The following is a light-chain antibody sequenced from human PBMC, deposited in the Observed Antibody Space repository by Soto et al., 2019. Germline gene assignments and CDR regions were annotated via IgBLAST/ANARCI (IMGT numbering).Light chain of an antibody. Sequence: EIVLTQSPGTLSLSPGERATLSCRASQSVSSSYLAWYQQKPGQAPRLLIYGASSRATDIPDRFSGSGSGTDFTLTISRLEPEDFAVHYCQQYGSRFGQGTKVDIK. CDR3: QQYGSR. CDR2: GAS. CDR1: QSVSSSY. J-gene: IGKJ1*01. V-gene: IGKV3-20*01.